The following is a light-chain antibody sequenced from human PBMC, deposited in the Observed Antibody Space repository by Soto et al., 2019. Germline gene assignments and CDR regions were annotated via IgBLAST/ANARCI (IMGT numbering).Light chain of an antibody. J-gene: IGLJ2*01. CDR1: SSNIGSHN. V-gene: IGLV1-44*01. CDR2: SNN. CDR3: STWDATLNALI. Sequence: QSALTQPPSVSGTPGQRVTSSCSGSSSNIGSHNVVWYQHLPGAAPKFLVYSNNQRPSGVPDRFSGSKSGTSASLAISGLQSDDEADYYCSTWDATLNALIFGGGTKLTVL.